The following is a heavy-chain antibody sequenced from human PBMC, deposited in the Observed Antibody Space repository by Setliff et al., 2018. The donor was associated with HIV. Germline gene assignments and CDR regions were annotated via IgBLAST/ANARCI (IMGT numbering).Heavy chain of an antibody. CDR2: INHSGST. V-gene: IGHV4-34*01. J-gene: IGHJ4*02. CDR3: ARGAGYYGSGSSLPLGY. Sequence: PSETLSLTCAVYGGSFSGYYWSWIRQPPGKGLEWIGEINHSGSTNYNPSLKSRVTISVNTSKNQFALKLSFVTAADTAVYYCARGAGYYGSGSSLPLGYWGQGTLVTVSS. CDR1: GGSFSGYY. D-gene: IGHD3-10*01.